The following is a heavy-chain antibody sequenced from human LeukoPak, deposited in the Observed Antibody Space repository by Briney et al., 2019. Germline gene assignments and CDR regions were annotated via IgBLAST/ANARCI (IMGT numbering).Heavy chain of an antibody. CDR2: ISSSSSTI. J-gene: IGHJ4*02. V-gene: IGHV3-48*04. D-gene: IGHD3-16*01. CDR3: AREAMITFGGVMVDY. CDR1: GFTFSSYS. Sequence: GGSLRLSCAASGFTFSSYSMNWVRQAPGKGLEWVSNISSSSSTIYYADSVKGRFTISRDNAKNSLYLQMNSLRAEDTAVYYCAREAMITFGGVMVDYWGQGTLVTVSS.